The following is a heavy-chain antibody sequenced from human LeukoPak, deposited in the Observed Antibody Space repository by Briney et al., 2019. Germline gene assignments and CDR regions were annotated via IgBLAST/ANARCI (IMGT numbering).Heavy chain of an antibody. CDR3: AKDMGQWLVQDYFDY. V-gene: IGHV3-21*04. Sequence: GGSLRLSCAASGFTFSSYSMNWVRQAPGKGLEWVSSISSSSSYIYYADSVKGRFTISRDNAKNSLYLQMNSLRAEDTALYYCAKDMGQWLVQDYFDYWGQGTLVTVSS. D-gene: IGHD6-19*01. CDR1: GFTFSSYS. J-gene: IGHJ4*02. CDR2: ISSSSSYI.